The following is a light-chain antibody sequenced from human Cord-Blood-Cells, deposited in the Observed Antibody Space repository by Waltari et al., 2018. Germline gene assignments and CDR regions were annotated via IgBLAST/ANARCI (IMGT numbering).Light chain of an antibody. V-gene: IGKV3-15*01. CDR1: QSVSSN. CDR2: GAS. Sequence: EIVMTQSPATLSVSPGERATLSCRASQSVSSNLAWYQQKPGQAPRLLIYGASTRATGIPARFSGSGSGTEFTLTISSLQPEDFATYYCQQSYSTPRTFGQGTKL. CDR3: QQSYSTPRT. J-gene: IGKJ2*01.